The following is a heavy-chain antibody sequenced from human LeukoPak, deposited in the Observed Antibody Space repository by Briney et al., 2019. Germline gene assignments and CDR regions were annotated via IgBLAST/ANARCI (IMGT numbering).Heavy chain of an antibody. CDR1: GGSISSYY. V-gene: IGHV4-59*12. CDR2: IYYSGST. Sequence: SETLSLTCTVSGGSISSYYWSWIRQPPGKGLEWIGYIYYSGSTYYNPSLKSRVTMSVDTSKNQFSLKLSSVTAADTAVYYCAMSPQRGYCSSTSCYTDYWGQGTLVTVSS. J-gene: IGHJ4*02. CDR3: AMSPQRGYCSSTSCYTDY. D-gene: IGHD2-2*02.